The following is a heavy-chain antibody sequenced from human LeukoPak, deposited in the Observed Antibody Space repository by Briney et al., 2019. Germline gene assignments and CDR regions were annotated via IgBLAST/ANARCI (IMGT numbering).Heavy chain of an antibody. V-gene: IGHV1-18*01. J-gene: IGHJ4*02. Sequence: ASVTVSCKAFGFSFISFGFNWVRQAPGQGLEWMGWISGYNGDKKYAQKFQGRVTMTTDKYASTAYMELRSLRSDDTAVYYCARGTWETAARPYSFDTWGQGTLVTVTS. CDR1: GFSFISFG. CDR2: ISGYNGDK. D-gene: IGHD1-26*01. CDR3: ARGTWETAARPYSFDT.